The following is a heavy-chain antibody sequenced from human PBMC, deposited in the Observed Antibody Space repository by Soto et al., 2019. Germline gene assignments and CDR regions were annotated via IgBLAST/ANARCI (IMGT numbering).Heavy chain of an antibody. CDR3: ARVHVMVVAGSTFDY. CDR2: IYHGGTT. J-gene: IGHJ4*03. V-gene: IGHV4-38-2*02. Sequence: PSATLSLTCTVSGDSISSGSYWGWIRQPPGEGPEWIASIYHGGTTFYNPSLKSRISMSVDTSKNQFSLRLTSVTAADTATYYCARVHVMVVAGSTFDYWGRGTLVTVSS. CDR1: GDSISSGSY. D-gene: IGHD6-19*01.